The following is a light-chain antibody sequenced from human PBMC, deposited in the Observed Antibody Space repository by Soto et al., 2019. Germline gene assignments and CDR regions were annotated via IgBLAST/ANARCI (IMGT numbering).Light chain of an antibody. V-gene: IGKV3-11*01. Sequence: EIVLTQSPATLSLSPGERATLSCRASQSVSSYLVWYQQKPGQGPRLLIYDASNRATGIPARFSGSGSGTDFTLTISSLEPEDFAVYYCQQRSTWPTFGGGTKVEIK. CDR1: QSVSSY. CDR3: QQRSTWPT. J-gene: IGKJ4*01. CDR2: DAS.